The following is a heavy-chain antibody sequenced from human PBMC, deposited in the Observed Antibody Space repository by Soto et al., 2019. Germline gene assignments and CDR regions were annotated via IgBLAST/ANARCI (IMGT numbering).Heavy chain of an antibody. V-gene: IGHV3-30-3*01. Sequence: QVQLVESGGGVVQPGRSLRLSCAASGFTFSSYAMHWVRQAPGKGLEWVAVISYDGSNKYYADSVKGRFTISRDNSKNTLYLQMNSLRAEDTAVYYCARGGVTIFGVPHNWFDPWGQGTLVTVSS. CDR2: ISYDGSNK. CDR1: GFTFSSYA. J-gene: IGHJ5*02. CDR3: ARGGVTIFGVPHNWFDP. D-gene: IGHD3-3*01.